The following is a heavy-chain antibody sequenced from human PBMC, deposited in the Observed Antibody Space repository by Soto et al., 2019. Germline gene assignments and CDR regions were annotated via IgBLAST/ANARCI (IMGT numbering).Heavy chain of an antibody. CDR2: IYPGDSDT. V-gene: IGHV5-51*01. D-gene: IGHD6-6*01. J-gene: IGHJ4*02. CDR3: ARNKKISDRQNHFDY. Sequence: PGESLKISCKASGYSFTTYWIGWVRQMPGKGLEWMGIIYPGDSDTRYSPSFQGQVTISADKSISTAYLQWSSLKASDTAMYYCARNKKISDRQNHFDYWGQGSQVTVSS. CDR1: GYSFTTYW.